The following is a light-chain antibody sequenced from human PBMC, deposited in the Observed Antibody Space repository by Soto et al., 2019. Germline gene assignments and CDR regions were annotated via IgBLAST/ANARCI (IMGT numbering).Light chain of an antibody. CDR2: GAS. CDR1: QSVSSN. Sequence: EIVMTQSPATLSVSPGERATLSCRASQSVSSNLAWYQQKPGQAPRIIIFGASGRATGIPDRFSGSGSGTDFTLTISRLEPEDFAVYYCQQYGSLSWKFGQGNKVDIK. V-gene: IGKV3-20*01. J-gene: IGKJ1*01. CDR3: QQYGSLSWK.